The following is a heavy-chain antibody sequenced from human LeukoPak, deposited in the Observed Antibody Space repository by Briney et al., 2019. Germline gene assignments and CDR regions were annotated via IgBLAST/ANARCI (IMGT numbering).Heavy chain of an antibody. Sequence: GGSLRLSCAASGFTFSSSAMSWVRQAPGKGLEWVSAVSSSGGSTFYAGSVKGRFTISRDNSKNTLFLQMNSLRAEDTAIYYCAKRVFAAAQDYFFDYWGPGTLVTVFS. CDR3: AKRVFAAAQDYFFDY. CDR2: VSSSGGST. D-gene: IGHD2-15*01. CDR1: GFTFSSSA. J-gene: IGHJ4*02. V-gene: IGHV3-23*01.